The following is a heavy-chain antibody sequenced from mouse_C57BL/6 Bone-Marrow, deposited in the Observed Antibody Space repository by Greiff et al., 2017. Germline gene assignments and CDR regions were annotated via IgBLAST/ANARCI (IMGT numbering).Heavy chain of an antibody. CDR2: IDPEDGET. CDR3: ARSRGLGFAY. Sequence: VQLQQSGAELVKPGASVKLSCTASGFNFKDYYMHWVKQRPGQGLEWIGRIDPEDGETKYAPKFKGKATITADTSSNTAYLQLSSLTSEDTAVYYCARSRGLGFAYWGQGTLVTVSA. J-gene: IGHJ3*01. V-gene: IGHV14-2*01. CDR1: GFNFKDYY.